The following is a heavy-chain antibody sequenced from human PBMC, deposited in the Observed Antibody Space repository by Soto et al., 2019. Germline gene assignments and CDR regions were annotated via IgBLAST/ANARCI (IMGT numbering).Heavy chain of an antibody. CDR2: IYYSGST. V-gene: IGHV4-31*03. CDR1: GASISSGGYY. J-gene: IGHJ4*02. Sequence: SEPLSLTCTISGASISSGGYYWSWIRQHPGKGLEWIGYIYYSGSTYYNPSLKSRVTISVDTSKNQFSLKLSSVTAADTAVYYCARVKGVVEMATITDFDSWGQGNLVTVSS. D-gene: IGHD5-12*01. CDR3: ARVKGVVEMATITDFDS.